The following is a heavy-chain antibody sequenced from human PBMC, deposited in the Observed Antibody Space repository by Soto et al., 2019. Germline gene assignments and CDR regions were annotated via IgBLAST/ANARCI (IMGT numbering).Heavy chain of an antibody. D-gene: IGHD2-21*02. CDR2: IYPSDSDT. CDR3: VTRFTAVATARFDY. Sequence: PGESLKISCIGSGYNFAVYWIAWVRQMPGKGLELMGIIYPSDSDTRYRPSFQGQVTISADKSISSAYLQMNGLEIEDTGMYYCVTRFTAVATARFDYWGQGTLVTVSS. J-gene: IGHJ4*02. V-gene: IGHV5-51*01. CDR1: GYNFAVYW.